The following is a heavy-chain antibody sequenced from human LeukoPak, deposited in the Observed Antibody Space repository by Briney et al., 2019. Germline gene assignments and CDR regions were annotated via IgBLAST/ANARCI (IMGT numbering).Heavy chain of an antibody. CDR2: IIPIFGTA. Sequence: SVKVSCKASGGTFGSYAISWVRQAPGQGLEWMGGIIPIFGTANYAQKFQGRVTITTDESTSTAYMELSSLRSEDTAVYYCARGGHYGGKGFYYYYYMDVWGKGITVTVSS. D-gene: IGHD4-23*01. CDR1: GGTFGSYA. J-gene: IGHJ6*03. V-gene: IGHV1-69*05. CDR3: ARGGHYGGKGFYYYYYMDV.